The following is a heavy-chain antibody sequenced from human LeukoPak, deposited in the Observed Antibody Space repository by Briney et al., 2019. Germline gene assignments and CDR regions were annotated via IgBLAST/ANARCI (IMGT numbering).Heavy chain of an antibody. D-gene: IGHD2-15*01. Sequence: GGSLRLSCAASGFTFSSYSMNWVRQAPGKGLEWVSSISSSSSYIYYADSVKGRFTISRDNAKNSLYLQMNSLRAEDTAVYFCAREDGYCSGGDCYSYFDSWGQGTLVTVSS. V-gene: IGHV3-21*01. CDR1: GFTFSSYS. CDR3: AREDGYCSGGDCYSYFDS. CDR2: ISSSSSYI. J-gene: IGHJ4*02.